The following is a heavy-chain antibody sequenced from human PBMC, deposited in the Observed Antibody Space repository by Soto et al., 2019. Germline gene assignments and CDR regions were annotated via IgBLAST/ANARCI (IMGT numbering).Heavy chain of an antibody. Sequence: PSQTLSLTCAISVYSVSSNSAAWNWIIQSPSRGLEWLGRTYYRSKWYNDYAVSVKSRITINPDTSKNQFSLQLNSVTPEDTAVYYCARERYDFWSARYGMEVWGQGTSVLVSS. J-gene: IGHJ6*01. CDR1: VYSVSSNSAA. CDR2: TYYRSKWYN. CDR3: ARERYDFWSARYGMEV. V-gene: IGHV6-1*01. D-gene: IGHD3-3*01.